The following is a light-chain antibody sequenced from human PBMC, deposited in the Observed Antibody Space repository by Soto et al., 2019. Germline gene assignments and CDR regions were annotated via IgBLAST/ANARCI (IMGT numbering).Light chain of an antibody. CDR3: SSYTAGGTI. CDR1: SSDIGTYNY. J-gene: IGLJ1*01. V-gene: IGLV2-14*01. CDR2: EVS. Sequence: QSVLTQPASVSGSPGQSITISCTGTSSDIGTYNYVSWCQQHPGKAPKLVIYEVSNRPSGVSNRFSGSKSGNTASLTISGLQAEDEADYYCSSYTAGGTIFGTGTKLTVL.